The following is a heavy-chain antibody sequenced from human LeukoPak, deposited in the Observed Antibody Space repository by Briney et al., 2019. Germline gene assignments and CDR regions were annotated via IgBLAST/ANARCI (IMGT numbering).Heavy chain of an antibody. Sequence: GGSLRLSCAASGFTFSIYSMNWVRQAPGKGLEWVSSISSSSSYIYYADSVKGRFTISRDNAKNSLYLQMNSLRAEDTAVYYCARLVPFYDSSALDYWGQGTLVTVSS. CDR2: ISSSSSYI. CDR3: ARLVPFYDSSALDY. CDR1: GFTFSIYS. J-gene: IGHJ4*02. V-gene: IGHV3-21*01. D-gene: IGHD3-22*01.